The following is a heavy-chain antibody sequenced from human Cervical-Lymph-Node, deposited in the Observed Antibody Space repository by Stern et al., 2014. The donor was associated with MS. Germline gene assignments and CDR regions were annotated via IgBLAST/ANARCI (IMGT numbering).Heavy chain of an antibody. Sequence: DQLVESGGGVVQPGRSLRLSCAASGFTFSSYDMHWVRQAPGKGLEWVAAIWYNGDKKDFADSVKGRFTISRDNSRNTLLLQMNSLRADDTAVYYCARGGVWGDYDALDIRGLGTMVIVSS. CDR2: IWYNGDKK. CDR3: ARGGVWGDYDALDI. D-gene: IGHD4-17*01. V-gene: IGHV3-33*01. J-gene: IGHJ3*02. CDR1: GFTFSSYD.